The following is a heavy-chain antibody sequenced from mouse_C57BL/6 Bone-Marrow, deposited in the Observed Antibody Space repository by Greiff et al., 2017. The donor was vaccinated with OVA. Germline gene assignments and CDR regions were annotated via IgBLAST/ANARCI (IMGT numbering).Heavy chain of an antibody. V-gene: IGHV1-69*01. CDR3: ARGNGNYVDYFDY. Sequence: QVQLQQPGAELVMPGASVKLSCKASGYTFTSYWMHWVKQRPGQGLEWIGEIDPSDSYTNYNQKLKGKSTLTVDTSSSTAYMQLSSLTSEDSAVYYCARGNGNYVDYFDYWGQGTTLTVSS. J-gene: IGHJ2*01. CDR2: IDPSDSYT. CDR1: GYTFTSYW. D-gene: IGHD2-1*01.